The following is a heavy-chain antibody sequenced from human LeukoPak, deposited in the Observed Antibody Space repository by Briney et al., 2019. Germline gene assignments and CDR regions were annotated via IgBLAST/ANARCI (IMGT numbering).Heavy chain of an antibody. CDR1: GGSITSGSYY. CDR3: ARGVIVRRYYYYYYMDV. V-gene: IGHV4-61*09. J-gene: IGHJ6*03. D-gene: IGHD2/OR15-2a*01. Sequence: SETLSLTCSVSGGSITSGSYYWSWIRQPAGRGLEWIGHFYSSGSTNYNPSLKSRVTMSVDTSKNQFSLKLSSVTAADTAVYYCARGVIVRRYYYYYYMDVWGKGTTVTISS. CDR2: FYSSGST.